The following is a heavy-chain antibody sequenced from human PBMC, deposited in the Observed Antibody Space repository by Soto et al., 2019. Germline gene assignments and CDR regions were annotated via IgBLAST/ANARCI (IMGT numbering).Heavy chain of an antibody. Sequence: PSETLSLTCAVSGGSISSSNWWSWVRQAPGKGLEWVSSISVSGGSTYYADSVKGRLTISRDNSKSTLYLQMNSLRAEDTALYYCAPVRDTAMVLDDWGQGTPVTVSS. CDR3: APVRDTAMVLDD. J-gene: IGHJ4*02. CDR2: ISVSGGST. V-gene: IGHV3-23*01. CDR1: GGSISSSN. D-gene: IGHD5-18*01.